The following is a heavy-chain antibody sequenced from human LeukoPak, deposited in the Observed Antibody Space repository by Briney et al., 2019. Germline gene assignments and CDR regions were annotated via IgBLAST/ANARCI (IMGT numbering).Heavy chain of an antibody. CDR3: ATARGGRVVYYFDY. V-gene: IGHV1-24*01. CDR1: GYTLTQLS. J-gene: IGHJ4*02. CDR2: FDPEDGET. Sequence: GASVKVSCKVSGYTLTQLSMHWVRQAPGKGLEWRGGFDPEDGETIYTQKFQVRVTMTEDTSTDTAYMELSSLRSEDTAVYYCATARGGRVVYYFDYWGQGTLVTVSS. D-gene: IGHD2-15*01.